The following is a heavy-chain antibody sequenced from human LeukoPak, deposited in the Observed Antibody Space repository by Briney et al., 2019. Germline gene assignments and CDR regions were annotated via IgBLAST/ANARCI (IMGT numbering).Heavy chain of an antibody. J-gene: IGHJ3*02. CDR2: IYYSGRP. Sequence: SETLSLTCTVSCGSISSSSYYWGWIRQPPGKGLERIGSIYYSGRPYDNPSLKSRVTISGDTSKNQFSLKLSSVTAADTAVYYCARDDDHYTRMAWRSSTSSKAFDIWGQGTMVTVSS. CDR1: CGSISSSSYY. V-gene: IGHV4-39*07. D-gene: IGHD2-2*01. CDR3: ARDDDHYTRMAWRSSTSSKAFDI.